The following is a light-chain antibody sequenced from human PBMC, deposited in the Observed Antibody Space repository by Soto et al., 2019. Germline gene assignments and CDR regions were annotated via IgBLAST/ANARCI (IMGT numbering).Light chain of an antibody. J-gene: IGLJ3*02. V-gene: IGLV9-49*01. CDR1: SGYSNYK. Sequence: QSALTQPPSASASLGASVTLTCTLSSGYSNYKVDWYQQRPGKGPRFVMRVGTGGIVGSKGDGIPDRFSVLGSGLNRYLTIKNIQEEDESDYHCGADHGSGSNFGWVFGGGTKVTVL. CDR3: GADHGSGSNFGWV. CDR2: VGTGGIVG.